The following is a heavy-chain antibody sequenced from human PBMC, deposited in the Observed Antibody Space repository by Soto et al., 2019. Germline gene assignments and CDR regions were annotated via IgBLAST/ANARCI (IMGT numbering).Heavy chain of an antibody. V-gene: IGHV4-59*01. CDR2: GYHSVSI. CDR1: CGSITDYY. CDR3: ARAFAGFGAYWYFDL. J-gene: IGHJ2*01. D-gene: IGHD3-16*01. Sequence: SETLSLTCTVSCGSITDYYWSWIRQPPGKALEWIGYGYHSVSIHYNPSLKTRVTISVDTSENQFSLRLSSVTAADTAVYYCARAFAGFGAYWYFDLWGRGTPVTVSS.